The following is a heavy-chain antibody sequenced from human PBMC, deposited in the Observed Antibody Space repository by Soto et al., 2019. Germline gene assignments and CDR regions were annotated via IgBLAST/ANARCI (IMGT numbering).Heavy chain of an antibody. Sequence: SLSSSFEDGSIGSISDYRSRKHPPPGKGLEWIGSIYYSGSTYYNPSLKNRVTISVDTSKNQFSLKLSSVTAADTAVYYCARLGLNNTAMVPLDYWGQGTLVTVS. CDR3: ARLGLNNTAMVPLDY. V-gene: IGHV4-39*01. D-gene: IGHD5-18*01. CDR2: IYYSGST. J-gene: IGHJ4*02. CDR1: DGSIGSISDY.